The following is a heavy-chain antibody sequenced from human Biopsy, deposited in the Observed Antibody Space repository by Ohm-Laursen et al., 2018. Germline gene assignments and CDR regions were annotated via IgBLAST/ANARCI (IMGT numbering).Heavy chain of an antibody. CDR1: GGSVSSNVAY. D-gene: IGHD3-3*01. J-gene: IGHJ4*02. V-gene: IGHV4-39*01. Sequence: PSETLSLTCTVSGGSVSSNVAYWGWLRQPPGKGLEWIGHVYYSGSTLYNSSLESRVTVSVDTSKNQFHLRLTSMSASDTAVYYCARHSLDDFWSGAHYYFDYWGLGTLVTVSS. CDR3: ARHSLDDFWSGAHYYFDY. CDR2: VYYSGST.